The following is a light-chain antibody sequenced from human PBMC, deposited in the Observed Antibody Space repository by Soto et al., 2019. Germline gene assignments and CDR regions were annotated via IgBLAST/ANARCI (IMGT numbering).Light chain of an antibody. Sequence: EIQMTQSPSSLSASVGDRPTITCRASQSVRGYLNWYQQKPGKAPQLLIYAASTLQSVVPSRFSGSGSGRDFTLTISSLQPEDFATYYCQQSYSTPFTFGPGTKVDIK. CDR3: QQSYSTPFT. J-gene: IGKJ3*01. CDR2: AAS. V-gene: IGKV1-39*01. CDR1: QSVRGY.